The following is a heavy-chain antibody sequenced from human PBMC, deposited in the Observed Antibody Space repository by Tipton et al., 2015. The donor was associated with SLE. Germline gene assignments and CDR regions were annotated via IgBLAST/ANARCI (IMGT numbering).Heavy chain of an antibody. CDR3: AKDRLVGNMAYYFDS. CDR1: GFTFSTYT. Sequence: SLRLSCAASGFTFSTYTIHWVRQAPGKGLEWISAISSGRDIVYYADSVKGRFTISRDSGKNSLYLEMTNLRAEDTALYYSAKDRLVGNMAYYFDSWGQGTLVTVSS. V-gene: IGHV3-48*01. D-gene: IGHD1-26*01. CDR2: ISSGRDIV. J-gene: IGHJ4*02.